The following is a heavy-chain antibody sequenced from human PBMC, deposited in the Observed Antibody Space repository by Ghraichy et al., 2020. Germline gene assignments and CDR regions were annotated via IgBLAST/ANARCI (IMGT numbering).Heavy chain of an antibody. J-gene: IGHJ6*02. Sequence: GGSLRLSCAASGFTFDDYAIHWVRQGPGKGLECVSLISGDGSSTYYADSVKGRFTISRDNSKNSLYLQMNSLRTEDTALYYCAKDIGCPNGVCLYYYYYGMDVWGQGTTVTVSS. CDR3: AKDIGCPNGVCLYYYYYGMDV. CDR2: ISGDGSST. V-gene: IGHV3-43*02. CDR1: GFTFDDYA. D-gene: IGHD2-8*01.